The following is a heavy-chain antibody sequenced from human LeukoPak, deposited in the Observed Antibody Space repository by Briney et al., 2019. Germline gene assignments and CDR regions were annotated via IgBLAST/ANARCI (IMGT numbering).Heavy chain of an antibody. Sequence: PSETLSLTCTVSGGSISSRSYYRGWIRQPPGKGLEWIGSIPYIGNTYYNPSLKSRVAISVDTSKNQFSLKLSSVTAADMAVYYCARLDCSSTDCYTLGDAFDTWGQGTMVTVSS. V-gene: IGHV4-39*01. J-gene: IGHJ3*02. D-gene: IGHD2-2*02. CDR1: GGSISSRSYY. CDR3: ARLDCSSTDCYTLGDAFDT. CDR2: IPYIGNT.